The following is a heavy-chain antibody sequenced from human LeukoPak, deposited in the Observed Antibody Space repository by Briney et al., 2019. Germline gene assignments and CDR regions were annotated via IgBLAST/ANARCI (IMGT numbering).Heavy chain of an antibody. J-gene: IGHJ5*02. CDR1: GGTFSSYA. CDR3: VRVVLRHLEWLPTSRHWFDP. Sequence: SVTVSCKASGGTFSSYAISWVRQAPGQGLEWMGGIIPIFGTANYAQKFQGRVTITTDESTSTAYMELSSLRSEDTAVYYCVRVVLRHLEWLPTSRHWFDPWGQGTLVTVSS. D-gene: IGHD3-3*01. V-gene: IGHV1-69*05. CDR2: IIPIFGTA.